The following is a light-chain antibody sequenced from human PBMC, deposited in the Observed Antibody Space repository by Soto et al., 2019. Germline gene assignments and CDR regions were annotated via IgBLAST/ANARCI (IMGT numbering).Light chain of an antibody. CDR2: GAS. CDR1: QTVRSSS. V-gene: IGKV3-20*01. Sequence: DIVLTQSPGTLSLSPWERATLSCRASQTVRSSSLAWYQQKPGQAPRLLIFGASTRAAGFPDRFSGSGSGTDFTLTISRLEPEDFAVYYCQQYGSSPRTFGQGTKVDIK. CDR3: QQYGSSPRT. J-gene: IGKJ1*01.